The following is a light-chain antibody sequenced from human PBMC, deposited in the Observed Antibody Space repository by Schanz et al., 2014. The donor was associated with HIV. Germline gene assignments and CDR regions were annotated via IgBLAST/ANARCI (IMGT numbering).Light chain of an antibody. J-gene: IGLJ2*01. CDR3: SSYTGINSVI. V-gene: IGLV2-8*01. CDR2: EVN. Sequence: QSALTQPPSASGSPGQSVTIACNGTSSDIGGYDYLSWYQQSPGKAPKLLIYEVNKRPSGVPRRFSGSKFDNTASLTVSGLHADDEAEYFCSSYTGINSVIFGGGTKLTVL. CDR1: SSDIGGYDY.